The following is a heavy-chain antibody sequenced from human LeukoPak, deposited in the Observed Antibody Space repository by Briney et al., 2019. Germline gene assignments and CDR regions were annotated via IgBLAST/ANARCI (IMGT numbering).Heavy chain of an antibody. CDR1: GGSITNYY. CDR2: IYYSGST. J-gene: IGHJ4*02. D-gene: IGHD2-2*01. Sequence: PSETLSLTCNVFGGSITNYYWGWIRQPPGKGLEWIGYIYYSGSTNYNPSLKSRVTISVDTSKNQFSLKLSSVTAADTAVYYCARADCSSTSCLHNNFDYWGQGTLVTVSS. V-gene: IGHV4-59*01. CDR3: ARADCSSTSCLHNNFDY.